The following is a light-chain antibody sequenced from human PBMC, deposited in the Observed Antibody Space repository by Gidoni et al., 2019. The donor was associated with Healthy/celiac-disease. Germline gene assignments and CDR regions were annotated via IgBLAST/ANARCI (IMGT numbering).Light chain of an antibody. CDR1: QSVSSN. Sequence: EIEMTQSPATLSVSPGERATLSCRASQSVSSNLAWYQQKPGQAPRLLVCGASTRATGCPARFSSSGSRTEFTLTISSLQSEDFAVYYYQQYNNWPPWTFGQGTKVEIK. J-gene: IGKJ1*01. V-gene: IGKV3-15*01. CDR2: GAS. CDR3: QQYNNWPPWT.